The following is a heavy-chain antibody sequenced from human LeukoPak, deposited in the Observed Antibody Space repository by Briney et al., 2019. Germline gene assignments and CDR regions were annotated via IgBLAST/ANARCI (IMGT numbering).Heavy chain of an antibody. CDR2: LYYSGST. CDR1: GGSISSGGYY. V-gene: IGHV4-31*03. D-gene: IGHD3-3*01. J-gene: IGHJ4*02. CDR3: ARAGGFFSPFGY. Sequence: SQTLSLTCTVSGGSISSGGYYWSWIRQHPGKGLEWIGYLYYSGSTYYNPSLKSRATISVDTSKNQFSLKLSSVTAADTAVYYCARAGGFFSPFGYWGQGTLVTVSS.